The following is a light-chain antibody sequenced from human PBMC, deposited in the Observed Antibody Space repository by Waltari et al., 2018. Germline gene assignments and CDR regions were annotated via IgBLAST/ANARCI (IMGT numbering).Light chain of an antibody. J-gene: IGKJ2*01. CDR3: QQYSSSFTYT. Sequence: DIVLTPSQRTLSLSPGERAPLSCRASQSVRIFLAWYQQKPGQTPRRLIYGASSRATGIPDKFSGGGSGTDFILTINRLEPEDFAVYFCQQYSSSFTYTFGQGTKLEI. V-gene: IGKV3-20*01. CDR2: GAS. CDR1: QSVRIF.